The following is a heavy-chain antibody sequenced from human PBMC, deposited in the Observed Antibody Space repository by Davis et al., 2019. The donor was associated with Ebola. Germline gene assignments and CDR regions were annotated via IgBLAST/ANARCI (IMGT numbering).Heavy chain of an antibody. CDR2: ISSSSSTI. V-gene: IGHV3-48*04. J-gene: IGHJ6*02. Sequence: GESLKISCAASGFTFSSYSMNWVRQAPGKGLEWVSYISSSSSTIYYADSVKGRFTISRDNAKNSLYLQMNSLRAEDTAVYYCARAIAYYYYGMDVWGQGTTVTVSS. CDR3: ARAIAYYYYGMDV. CDR1: GFTFSSYS.